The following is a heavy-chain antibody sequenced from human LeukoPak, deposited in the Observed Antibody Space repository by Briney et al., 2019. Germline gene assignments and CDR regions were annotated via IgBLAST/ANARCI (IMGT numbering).Heavy chain of an antibody. CDR1: GFTFTSYN. D-gene: IGHD3-16*01. J-gene: IGHJ6*03. V-gene: IGHV3-21*06. Sequence: SGGSLRLSCAASGFTFTSYNMNWVRQAPGKGLEWVSSITSSSSCIYYADSVKGRFTISRDNAQNSLYLQMDSLRVEDTAVYYCARETSQKGAHYMDVWGKGTTVTISS. CDR3: ARETSQKGAHYMDV. CDR2: ITSSSSCI.